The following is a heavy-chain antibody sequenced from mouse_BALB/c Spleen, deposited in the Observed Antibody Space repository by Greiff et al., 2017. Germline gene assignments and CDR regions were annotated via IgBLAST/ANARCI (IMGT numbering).Heavy chain of an antibody. CDR3: TRRLREAMDY. Sequence: LEESGAELVRPGSSVKFSCKASGYAFSSYWMYWVKQRPGQGLEWIGQIYPGDGDTNYNGKFKGKATLTADKSSSTAYMQLSSLTSEDSAVYYCTRRLREAMDYWGQGTSVTVSS. D-gene: IGHD2-4*01. V-gene: IGHV1-80*01. J-gene: IGHJ4*01. CDR1: GYAFSSYW. CDR2: IYPGDGDT.